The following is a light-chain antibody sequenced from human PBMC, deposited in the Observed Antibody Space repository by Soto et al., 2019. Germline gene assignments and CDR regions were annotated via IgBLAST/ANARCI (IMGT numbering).Light chain of an antibody. CDR3: QQRSNWRLT. CDR2: GAS. V-gene: IGKV3-11*01. CDR1: QSVSSS. Sequence: EIVLTQSPGTLSLSPGERATLSCRASQSVSSSLAWYQQKPGQARRILIYGASSRDTGIPARFSGSGSGTDFTLTISSLEPEDFEVYYCQQRSNWRLTFGGGTKVDIK. J-gene: IGKJ4*01.